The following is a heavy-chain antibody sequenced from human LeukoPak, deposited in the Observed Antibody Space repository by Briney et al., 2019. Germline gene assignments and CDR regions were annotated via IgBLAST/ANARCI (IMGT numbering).Heavy chain of an antibody. D-gene: IGHD4-23*01. Sequence: SVKVSCKASGYTFTGYYIHWVRQAPGQGLEWMGRIIPIFDTSNYAQKFQGRVTITADESTSTAYMELSSLRSEDTAVYYCAREGPWYDGNTGNAFDIWGQGAMVTVSS. V-gene: IGHV1-69*13. J-gene: IGHJ3*02. CDR3: AREGPWYDGNTGNAFDI. CDR1: GYTFTGYY. CDR2: IIPIFDTS.